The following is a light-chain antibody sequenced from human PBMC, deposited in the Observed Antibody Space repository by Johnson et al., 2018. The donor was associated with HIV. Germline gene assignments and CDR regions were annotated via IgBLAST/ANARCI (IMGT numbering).Light chain of an antibody. CDR3: LVWDPRLRPGGI. J-gene: IGLJ1*01. V-gene: IGLV1-41*02. CDR1: SSNIGTNY. CDR2: ENN. Sequence: HSVLTQPPSASAAPGQKVTISCSGSSSNIGTNYVSWYQQFPGTAPKLLIYENNKRPSGIPDRFSGSKSGTSATLGITGIWPGDWADYFCLVWDPRLRPGGIFVTVPKVTVL.